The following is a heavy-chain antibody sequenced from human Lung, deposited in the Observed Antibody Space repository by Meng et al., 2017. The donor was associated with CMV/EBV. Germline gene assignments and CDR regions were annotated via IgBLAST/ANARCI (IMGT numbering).Heavy chain of an antibody. J-gene: IGHJ4*02. V-gene: IGHV3-30*04. CDR1: TFTSYA. CDR2: ISYDGSNK. Sequence: TFTSYAMRWVRQAPGKELEWVAVISYDGSNKYYADSVRGRFTISRDNSKNTLYLQMNSLRAEDTAVYYCARDRRGGPIFGVVTNYFDYWGQGTLVTVSS. D-gene: IGHD3-3*01. CDR3: ARDRRGGPIFGVVTNYFDY.